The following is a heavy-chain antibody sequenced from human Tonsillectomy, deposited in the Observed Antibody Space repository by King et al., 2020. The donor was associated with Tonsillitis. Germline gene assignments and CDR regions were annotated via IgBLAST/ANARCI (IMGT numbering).Heavy chain of an antibody. CDR3: AKDVRSGYDFWGLGDSYFDL. V-gene: IGHV3-23*04. Sequence: VQLVESGGGFVQPGGSLRLSSAASGFTFSSYAMSWVRQAPGKGLEWVAAISGSGGSTYYADSVKGRFTISRDNSKNTLCLQMNSLRAEDTAVYYCAKDVRSGYDFWGLGDSYFDLWGRGTLVTVSS. CDR1: GFTFSSYA. D-gene: IGHD5-12*01. CDR2: ISGSGGST. J-gene: IGHJ2*01.